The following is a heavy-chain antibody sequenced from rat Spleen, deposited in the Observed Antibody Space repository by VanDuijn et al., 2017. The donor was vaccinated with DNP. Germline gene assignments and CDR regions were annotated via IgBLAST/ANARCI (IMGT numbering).Heavy chain of an antibody. CDR3: ARTRVTMMVIIPFDY. V-gene: IGHV2-27*01. D-gene: IGHD1-12*03. J-gene: IGHJ2*01. Sequence: QVQLKESGPGLVQPSQTLSLTCTVSGFSLTNYHVDWVRQPPGKGLEWMGRIQSDGNTDYNSVLKSRLSISRDTSKSQVFLKMNSVQTEDTAMYFCARTRVTMMVIIPFDYWGQGVMVTVSS. CDR1: GFSLTNYH. CDR2: IQSDGNT.